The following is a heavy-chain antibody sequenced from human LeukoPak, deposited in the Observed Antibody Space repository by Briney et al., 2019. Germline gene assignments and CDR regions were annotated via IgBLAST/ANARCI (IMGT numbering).Heavy chain of an antibody. CDR1: GFTFDDYA. CDR2: ISWNSGSI. J-gene: IGHJ6*02. CDR3: AKDRSTRRTYNYGMDV. V-gene: IGHV3-9*01. Sequence: GGSLRLSCAASGFTFDDYAMHWVRQAPGKGLEWVSGISWNSGSIGYADSVKGRFTISRDNAKNSLYLQMNSLRAEDTALYSCAKDRSTRRTYNYGMDVWGQGTTVTISS. D-gene: IGHD2-2*01.